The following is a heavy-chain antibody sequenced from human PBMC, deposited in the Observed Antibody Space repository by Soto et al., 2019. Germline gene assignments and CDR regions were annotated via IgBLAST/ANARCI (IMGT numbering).Heavy chain of an antibody. V-gene: IGHV6-1*01. Sequence: SQTLSLTCGISGDNVSNNTASWSWIRQSPSRGLEWLGRTFFRSKWSNDYAVSVKSRIIINADTSKNQFSLQLNSVTPEDTAVYYCGGTYYNPSLKSRVTVSVDTSKNQVSLRVRSVTVAETAMYYRVRVVEAATRHTDFDSWGQGIVVTVSS. J-gene: IGHJ4*02. CDR1: GDNVSNNTAS. CDR2: TFFRSKWSN. CDR3: GGTYYNPSLKSRVTVSVDTSKNQVSLRVRSVTVAETAMYYRVRVVEAATRHTDFDS. D-gene: IGHD3-16*01.